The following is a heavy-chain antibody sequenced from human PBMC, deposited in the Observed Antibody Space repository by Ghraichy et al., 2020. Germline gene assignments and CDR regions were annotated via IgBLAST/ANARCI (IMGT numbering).Heavy chain of an antibody. CDR1: GFTFSSYA. D-gene: IGHD3-22*01. V-gene: IGHV3-23*01. J-gene: IGHJ4*02. CDR3: AKSGVAGYYYDSRGYPYFDY. Sequence: GGSLRLSCAASGFTFSSYAMSWVRQAPGKGLEWVSAISGSGGSTYYADSVKGRFTISRDNSKNTLYLQMNSLRAEDTAVYYCAKSGVAGYYYDSRGYPYFDYWGQGTLVTVSS. CDR2: ISGSGGST.